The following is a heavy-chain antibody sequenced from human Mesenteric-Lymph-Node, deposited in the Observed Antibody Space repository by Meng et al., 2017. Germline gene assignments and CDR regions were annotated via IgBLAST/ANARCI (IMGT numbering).Heavy chain of an antibody. Sequence: AAYGFVFIDYGMHWVGKAPGKGLEWLAVIFYDGSYKYYADSVKGRFTISRDNSRDTLDLQMNSLRVEDTAVYYCARDPLWSYGGSCLDSWGPGTLVTVSS. CDR3: ARDPLWSYGGSCLDS. V-gene: IGHV3-33*01. CDR2: IFYDGSYK. CDR1: GFVFIDYG. J-gene: IGHJ4*02. D-gene: IGHD4-23*01.